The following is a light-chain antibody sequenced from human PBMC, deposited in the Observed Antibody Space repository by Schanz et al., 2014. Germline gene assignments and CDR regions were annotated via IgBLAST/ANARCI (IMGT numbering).Light chain of an antibody. CDR1: ATDIGGTYL. J-gene: IGLJ1*01. CDR2: EGS. Sequence: QSALTQPASVSASPGQSITISCTGTATDIGGTYLVSWYQQHPGKAPKLMIYEGSERPSGVSNRFSGSKSGNTASLTISGLQAEDEADYYCSSYAGSNNFCVFGTGTKVTVL. CDR3: SSYAGSNNFCV. V-gene: IGLV2-14*02.